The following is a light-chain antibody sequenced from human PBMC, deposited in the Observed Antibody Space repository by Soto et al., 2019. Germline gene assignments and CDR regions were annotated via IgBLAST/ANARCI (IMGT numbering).Light chain of an antibody. V-gene: IGKV1-9*01. J-gene: IGKJ3*01. CDR1: QGISSY. CDR2: AAS. Sequence: DIQLTQSPSFLSASVGDRVTITCRASQGISSYLARYQQKPGKAPKLLIYAASTLQSGVPSRFSGSGSGTEFTLTSSSLQPEDFATYYCQQLNSYPLTFGPGTKVDIK. CDR3: QQLNSYPLT.